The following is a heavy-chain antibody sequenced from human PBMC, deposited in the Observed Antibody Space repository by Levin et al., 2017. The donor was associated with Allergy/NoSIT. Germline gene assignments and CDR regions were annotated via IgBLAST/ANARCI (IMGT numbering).Heavy chain of an antibody. CDR2: IYPGDSDA. D-gene: IGHD3-10*01. CDR1: GYDFAKYW. V-gene: IGHV5-51*01. Sequence: GGSLRLSCKGSGYDFAKYWIAWVRQMPGKGLEWMGIIYPGDSDARYGPSFQGHVTFSVAKSINTAYLQLTASDTAMYYCARRLLVRSGTYSYYFDSWGQGTLVTVSS. CDR3: ARRLLVRSGTYSYYFDS. J-gene: IGHJ4*02.